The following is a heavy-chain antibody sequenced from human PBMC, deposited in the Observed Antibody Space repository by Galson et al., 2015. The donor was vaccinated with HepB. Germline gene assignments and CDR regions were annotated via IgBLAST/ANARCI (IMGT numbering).Heavy chain of an antibody. CDR2: INADNGNT. V-gene: IGHV1-3*01. CDR3: VRADQGYYGNSGYY. Sequence: SVKVSCKASGYTFINYNMHWVRQAPGQRLEWMGLINADNGNTEYSQKFQGRVTITSDTSASTVYMELSSLRSEDTAMYYCVRADQGYYGNSGYYWGQGSLVTVFS. J-gene: IGHJ4*02. D-gene: IGHD3-22*01. CDR1: GYTFINYN.